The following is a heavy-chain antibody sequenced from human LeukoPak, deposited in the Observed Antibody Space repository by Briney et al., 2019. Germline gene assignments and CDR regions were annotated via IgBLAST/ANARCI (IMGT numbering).Heavy chain of an antibody. V-gene: IGHV3-33*01. D-gene: IGHD5-24*01. CDR1: GFTFSSYG. CDR3: ARAMAVPANNDY. CDR2: IWYDRSNK. Sequence: GGSLRLFCAASGFTFSSYGMHWVRQAPGKGLEWVAVIWYDRSNKYYADSVKGRFTISRDNSKNTLYLQMNSLRAEDTAVYYCARAMAVPANNDYWGQGTLVTVSS. J-gene: IGHJ4*02.